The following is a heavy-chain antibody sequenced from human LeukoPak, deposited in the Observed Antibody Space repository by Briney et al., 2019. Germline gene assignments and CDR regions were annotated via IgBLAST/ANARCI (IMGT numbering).Heavy chain of an antibody. CDR3: AKDFLRGDTIDY. J-gene: IGHJ4*02. D-gene: IGHD2-21*02. V-gene: IGHV3-23*01. Sequence: GGSLRLSCAASGFPFSRYAVRWVRHAPGKGLEWVSAISGSGGSTYYADYVKARFTISRDNSKNTLYLQMNSLRAEDTAVYYCAKDFLRGDTIDYWGQGTLVTVSS. CDR1: GFPFSRYA. CDR2: ISGSGGST.